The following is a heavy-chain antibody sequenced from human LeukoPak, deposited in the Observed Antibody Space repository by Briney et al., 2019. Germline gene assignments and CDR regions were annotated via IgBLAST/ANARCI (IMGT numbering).Heavy chain of an antibody. CDR3: AVNTAMVPFVY. CDR1: GGSISSGGYY. CDR2: IYYSGST. Sequence: SETLSLTCTVSGGSISSGGYYWSWIRQHPGKGLEWIGYIYYSGSTYYNPSLKSRVTISVDTSKNQFSLKLSSVTAADMAVYYCAVNTAMVPFVYWGQGTLVTVSS. D-gene: IGHD5-18*01. J-gene: IGHJ4*02. V-gene: IGHV4-31*03.